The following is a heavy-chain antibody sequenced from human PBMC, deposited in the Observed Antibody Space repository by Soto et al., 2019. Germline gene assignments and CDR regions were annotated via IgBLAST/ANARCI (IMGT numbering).Heavy chain of an antibody. CDR1: GGSISSGYYY. D-gene: IGHD1-1*01. V-gene: IGHV4-31*03. Sequence: SETLSLTCTVSGGSISSGYYYWSWIRQHPGKGLEWIGYIYYSGSTYYNPSLQSRVTVEVDTSKNQFSLNLSSVNAADTAVYYCARSLGRDGRYFDYWGQGTLVTVSS. J-gene: IGHJ4*02. CDR3: ARSLGRDGRYFDY. CDR2: IYYSGST.